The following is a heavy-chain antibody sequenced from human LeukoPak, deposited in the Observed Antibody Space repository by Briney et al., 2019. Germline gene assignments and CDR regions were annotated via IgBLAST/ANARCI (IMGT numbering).Heavy chain of an antibody. Sequence: QPGGSLRLSCAASGFTFSSYAMSWARQAPGKGLEWVSALYGSGETTYYADSVKGRFTVSRDNSKNTLYLQMDGLRAEDTAVYCCAKMAGMTRQVYYMDVWGKGATVTVSS. D-gene: IGHD1-1*01. CDR2: LYGSGETT. CDR3: AKMAGMTRQVYYMDV. J-gene: IGHJ6*03. CDR1: GFTFSSYA. V-gene: IGHV3-23*01.